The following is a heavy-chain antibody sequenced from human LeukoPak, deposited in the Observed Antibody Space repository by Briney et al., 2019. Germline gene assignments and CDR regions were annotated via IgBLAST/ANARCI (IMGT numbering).Heavy chain of an antibody. V-gene: IGHV3-11*04. J-gene: IGHJ4*02. D-gene: IGHD1-26*01. CDR3: AREASGNYHVLDS. CDR1: GFSFTTYF. CDR2: ITNSGRST. Sequence: GGSLRPSCEASGFSFTTYFISWIRQAPGKGLEWVGYITNSGRSTNYADAVKGRFTISRDNAKKSVYLEMTDLRAEDTAVYYCAREASGNYHVLDSWGQGTLVTVSS.